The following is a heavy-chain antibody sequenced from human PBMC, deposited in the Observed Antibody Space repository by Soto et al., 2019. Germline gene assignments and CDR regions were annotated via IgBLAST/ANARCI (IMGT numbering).Heavy chain of an antibody. Sequence: PAETLSLTCTVSGDSINSADYYWSWLRQPPGKGLEWIGYIYYIMSDYYNPSLGRRATLTIDTSRNQFSLNLMSGTAADTVVYYCARVVQFYDSSGYSFHYFDSWGQGALVTVSS. CDR3: ARVVQFYDSSGYSFHYFDS. CDR2: IYYIMSD. J-gene: IGHJ4*02. D-gene: IGHD3-22*01. V-gene: IGHV4-30-4*01. CDR1: GDSINSADYY.